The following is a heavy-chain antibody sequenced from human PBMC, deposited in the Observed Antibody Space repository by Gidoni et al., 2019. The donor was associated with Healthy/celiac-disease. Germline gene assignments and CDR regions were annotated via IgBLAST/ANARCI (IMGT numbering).Heavy chain of an antibody. V-gene: IGHV3-30*18. CDR3: AKDPYDSSPNRAEYFQH. D-gene: IGHD3-22*01. CDR1: GFTFSSYG. CDR2: ISYDGSSK. J-gene: IGHJ1*01. Sequence: QVQLVESGGGVVQPGRSLSLSCAASGFTFSSYGIHWVRQAPGKGLAWVAVISYDGSSKYYADSVKGRFTISRDNSKHTLYLQMNSLRAEDTAVYYCAKDPYDSSPNRAEYFQHWGQGTLVTVSS.